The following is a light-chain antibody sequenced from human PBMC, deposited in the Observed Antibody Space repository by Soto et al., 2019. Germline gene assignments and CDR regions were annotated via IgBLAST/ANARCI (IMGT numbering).Light chain of an antibody. CDR2: TDN. CDR3: ATWDDSLSGPV. Sequence: QSVLTQPPSASGAPGQRGTISCSGSSSNIGSNPVNWYQQLPGTAPKLLIYTDNERPSGVPDRFSGSKSGTSASLAIGGLQSEDEADYYCATWDDSLSGPVFGGGTKVTVL. V-gene: IGLV1-44*01. CDR1: SSNIGSNP. J-gene: IGLJ3*02.